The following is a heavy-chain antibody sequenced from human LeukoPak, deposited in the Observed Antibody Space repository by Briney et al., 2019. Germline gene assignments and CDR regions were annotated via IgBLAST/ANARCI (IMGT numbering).Heavy chain of an antibody. Sequence: SVKVSCKASGYTFTSYDINWVRQATGQGLEWMGWMNPNSGNTGYAQKFQGRVTMTRNTSISTAYMELSSLRSEDTAVYYCARGGRIAAAGYNWFDPWGQGTLVTVSS. CDR2: MNPNSGNT. J-gene: IGHJ5*02. V-gene: IGHV1-8*01. CDR1: GYTFTSYD. D-gene: IGHD6-13*01. CDR3: ARGGRIAAAGYNWFDP.